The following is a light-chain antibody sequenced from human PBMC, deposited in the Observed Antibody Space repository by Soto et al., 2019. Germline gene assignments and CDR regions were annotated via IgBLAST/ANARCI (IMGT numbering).Light chain of an antibody. Sequence: IPMTHSPSSVSASSGYRVTISFEASQGISRSLAWYQQKPGKAPKLLIYAASSLQSGVPSRFSGSGFGTDFTLTISSLQPEDSAIYYCQQADTFPITFGQGTRLEI. CDR3: QQADTFPIT. J-gene: IGKJ5*01. CDR2: AAS. CDR1: QGISRS. V-gene: IGKV1D-12*01.